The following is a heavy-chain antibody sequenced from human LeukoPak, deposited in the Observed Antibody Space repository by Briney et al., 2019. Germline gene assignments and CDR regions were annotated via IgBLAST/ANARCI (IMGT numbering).Heavy chain of an antibody. Sequence: QAGGSLRLSCAASGFTFSSYAMSWVRQAPGKWREWVSAISGSGGSTYYADSVKGRFTISRDNSKITLDLQMNSLRAEDTAVYYCAKDREPIGDRGRSSWYRIGGSFDPWGQGTLVTVCS. D-gene: IGHD6-13*01. CDR2: ISGSGGST. CDR3: AKDREPIGDRGRSSWYRIGGSFDP. CDR1: GFTFSSYA. V-gene: IGHV3-23*01. J-gene: IGHJ5*02.